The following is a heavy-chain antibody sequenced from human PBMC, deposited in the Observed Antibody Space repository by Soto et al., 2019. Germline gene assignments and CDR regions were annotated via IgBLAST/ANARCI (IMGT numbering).Heavy chain of an antibody. CDR2: VYTSGRT. CDR1: GFTVTNSY. D-gene: IGHD1-1*01. J-gene: IGHJ4*02. CDR3: ARAGFERLYFDQ. Sequence: EVQLLESGGALVQPGGSLRLSCAASGFTVTNSYMAWVRQAPGKGLEWVSVVYTSGRTYHADSVKGRFTVSRDISTNMFFLQMNKLSAEDMATYYCARAGFERLYFDQWGRGTLVTVSS. V-gene: IGHV3-66*01.